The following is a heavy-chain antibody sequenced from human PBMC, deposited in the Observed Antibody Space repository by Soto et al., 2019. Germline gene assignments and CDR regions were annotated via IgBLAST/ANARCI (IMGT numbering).Heavy chain of an antibody. D-gene: IGHD6-13*01. CDR1: GVSITGGDYY. V-gene: IGHV4-30-4*01. CDR2: IFYSGAT. Sequence: QVQLQESGPGLLKPSQTLSLTCTVSGVSITGGDYYWSWIRQAPGKGLEWIGNIFYSGATSYNPSLESRVTISLDRSKNPFSLKLDSVTAADTAVYYCTRDQRVTYSWSPGDSYHYGLAVLGQGTTVTVSS. J-gene: IGHJ6*02. CDR3: TRDQRVTYSWSPGDSYHYGLAV.